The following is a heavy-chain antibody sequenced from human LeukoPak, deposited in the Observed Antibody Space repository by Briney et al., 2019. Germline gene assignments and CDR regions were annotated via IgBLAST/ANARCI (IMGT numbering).Heavy chain of an antibody. D-gene: IGHD3-22*01. CDR1: GFTFSSYA. CDR3: AQVGYSYDTSGYPSYFDY. J-gene: IGHJ4*02. CDR2: ISGRGGDT. V-gene: IGHV3-23*01. Sequence: PGGSLRLSCAASGFTFSSYAMGWVRQAPGKGLEWVSEISGRGGDTYYADSVKGRFTISRDNSKNTLHLQMNSLRAEDTAVFYCAQVGYSYDTSGYPSYFDYWGQGTLVTVSS.